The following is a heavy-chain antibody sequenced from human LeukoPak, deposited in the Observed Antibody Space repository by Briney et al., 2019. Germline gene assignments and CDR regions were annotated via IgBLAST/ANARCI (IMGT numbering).Heavy chain of an antibody. CDR1: GFTFSSYS. V-gene: IGHV3-21*01. CDR3: ARGLLASGWYRPDY. CDR2: ISSSSSYI. J-gene: IGHJ4*02. D-gene: IGHD6-19*01. Sequence: GGSLRLSCAASGFTFSSYSMNWVRQAPGKGLEWVSSISSSSSYIYYADSVKGRFTISRDNAKNSLYLQMNSLRAEDTAVYYCARGLLASGWYRPDYWGQGTLVTVSS.